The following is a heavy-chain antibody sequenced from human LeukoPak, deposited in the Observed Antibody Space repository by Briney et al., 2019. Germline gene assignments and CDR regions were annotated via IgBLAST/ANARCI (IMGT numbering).Heavy chain of an antibody. CDR2: ISYDGSNK. CDR1: GFTFSSYG. V-gene: IGHV3-30*18. Sequence: GRSLRLSCAASGFTFSSYGMHWVRQAPGKGLERVAVISYDGSNKYYADSVKGRFTISRDNSKNTLYLQMNSLRAEDTAVYYCAKDLSMVRGVIIYYYGMDVWGKGTTVTVSS. CDR3: AKDLSMVRGVIIYYYGMDV. J-gene: IGHJ6*04. D-gene: IGHD3-10*01.